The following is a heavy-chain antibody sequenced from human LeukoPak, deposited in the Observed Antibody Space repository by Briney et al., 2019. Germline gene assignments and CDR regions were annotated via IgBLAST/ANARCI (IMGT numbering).Heavy chain of an antibody. CDR1: GFTFGNYW. CDR2: IKHNGGNK. D-gene: IGHD2-15*01. V-gene: IGHV3-7*01. CDR3: AVVGVWMPKRVFVN. J-gene: IGHJ4*02. Sequence: GGSLRLSCAASGFTFGNYWMTWARHTPGKGLEWVANIKHNGGNKHYAESVEGRFIISRDNAKNSLYLEMDSLTVEDTAVYYCAVVGVWMPKRVFVNWGEGPLVTVSS.